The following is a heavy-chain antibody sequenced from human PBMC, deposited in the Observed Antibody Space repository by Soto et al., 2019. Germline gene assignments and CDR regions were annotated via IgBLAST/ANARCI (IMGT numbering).Heavy chain of an antibody. CDR3: ARGRGEGQWLVH. D-gene: IGHD6-19*01. V-gene: IGHV3-72*01. Sequence: GGSLRLSCAASGFTFSDHYMDWVRQAPGKGLEWVGRTRNKANSYTTEYAASVKGRFTISRDDSKNSLYLQMNSLKTEDTAVYYCARGRGEGQWLVHWGQGTLVTVSS. CDR2: TRNKANSYTT. J-gene: IGHJ4*02. CDR1: GFTFSDHY.